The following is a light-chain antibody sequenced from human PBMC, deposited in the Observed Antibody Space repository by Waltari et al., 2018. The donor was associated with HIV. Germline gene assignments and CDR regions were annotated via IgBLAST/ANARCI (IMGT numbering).Light chain of an antibody. Sequence: SSEATQDPAVSVALGQTVRITCQGDSLRNYYPSWYQQKPGQAPDVVIYGEKHRPSGIPDRFSGFSSGNTASLAITGAQAEDEADYYCLARDDSGNLLVFGGGTKLTVL. CDR2: GEK. J-gene: IGLJ2*01. CDR3: LARDDSGNLLV. V-gene: IGLV3-19*01. CDR1: SLRNYY.